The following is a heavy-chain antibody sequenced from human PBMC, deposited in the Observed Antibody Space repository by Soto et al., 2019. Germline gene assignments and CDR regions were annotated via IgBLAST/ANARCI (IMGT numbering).Heavy chain of an antibody. J-gene: IGHJ6*02. CDR2: IYQSGST. V-gene: IGHV4-30-2*01. Sequence: QLQLQESGSGLVKPSQTLSLTCAVSGVSISSDGYSWSWIRQPPGTGLEWIGFIYQSGSTYYNPCLISRGSMSVDRSKNQFSLKLTSVTAADTAVYYCARAYYDFWTSYHYGMDVWGQGTTFTVSS. CDR1: GVSISSDGYS. D-gene: IGHD3-3*01. CDR3: ARAYYDFWTSYHYGMDV.